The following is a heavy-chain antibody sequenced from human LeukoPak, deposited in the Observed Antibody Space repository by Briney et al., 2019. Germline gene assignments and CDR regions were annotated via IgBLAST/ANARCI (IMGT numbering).Heavy chain of an antibody. J-gene: IGHJ5*02. D-gene: IGHD5-24*01. V-gene: IGHV5-51*01. CDR1: GYIFTSYW. Sequence: GASLQISCKGSGYIFTSYWIGWVRQLPGKGLEWMGIIYPGDSDTRYSPSFQGQVTISDDKSISTAYLQWSSLKASDTAMYYCARRSTIKNWFDPWGQGTLVTVSS. CDR3: ARRSTIKNWFDP. CDR2: IYPGDSDT.